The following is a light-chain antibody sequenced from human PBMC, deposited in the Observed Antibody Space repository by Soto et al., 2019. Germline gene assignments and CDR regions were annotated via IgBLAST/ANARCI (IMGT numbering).Light chain of an antibody. CDR2: DAS. CDR3: QLRSNWPPTWT. J-gene: IGKJ1*01. Sequence: EIVLTQSPATLSLSPGERATLSCRASQSVSNYLAWYQHKPGQAPRLLIHDASSRATGIPARFSGSGSGTDFTLTISSLEPEDFAVYFCQLRSNWPPTWTFGQGTKVEIK. CDR1: QSVSNY. V-gene: IGKV3-11*01.